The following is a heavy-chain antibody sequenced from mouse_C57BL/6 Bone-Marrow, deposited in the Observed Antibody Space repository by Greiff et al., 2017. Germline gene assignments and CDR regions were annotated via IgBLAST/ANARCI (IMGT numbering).Heavy chain of an antibody. J-gene: IGHJ2*01. CDR3: ARGGGGYFDY. CDR2: IHPNSGST. Sequence: QVQLKQPGAELVKPGASVKLSCKASGYTFTSYWMHWVKQRPGQGLEWIGMIHPNSGSTNYNEKFKSKATLTVDKSSSTPYMQLSSLTSEDSAVYYCARGGGGYFDYWGQGTTLTVSS. CDR1: GYTFTSYW. V-gene: IGHV1-64*01.